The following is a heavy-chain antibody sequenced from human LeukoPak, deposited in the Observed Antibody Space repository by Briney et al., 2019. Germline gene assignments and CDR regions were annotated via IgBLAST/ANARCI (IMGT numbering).Heavy chain of an antibody. J-gene: IGHJ4*02. CDR1: GFTFSSYA. Sequence: PGGSLRLSCAASGFTFSSYAMSWVRQAPGKGLEWVSAISGSGGSTYYADSVKGRFTISRDNSKNTLYLQMNSLRAEDTAVYYCAKNPDSSSWYYTDYWGQGTLVTVSS. CDR3: AKNPDSSSWYYTDY. CDR2: ISGSGGST. D-gene: IGHD6-13*01. V-gene: IGHV3-23*01.